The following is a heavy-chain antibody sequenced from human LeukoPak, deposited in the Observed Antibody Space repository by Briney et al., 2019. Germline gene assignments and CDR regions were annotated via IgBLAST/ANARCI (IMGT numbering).Heavy chain of an antibody. CDR3: ARGGYCSGGSCYSSLTAFDM. V-gene: IGHV3-74*01. CDR2: INSDGSST. J-gene: IGHJ3*02. CDR1: GFTFRSYW. Sequence: GGSLRLSCAASGFTFRSYWMHWVPQAPGKGLVCVSRINSDGSSTSYADSVKGRFTISRDNAKNTLYLQMNSLRAEDTAVYYCARGGYCSGGSCYSSLTAFDMWGQGTMVTVSS. D-gene: IGHD2-15*01.